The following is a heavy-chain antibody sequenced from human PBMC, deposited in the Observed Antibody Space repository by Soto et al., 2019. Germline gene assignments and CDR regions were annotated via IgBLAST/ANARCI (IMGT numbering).Heavy chain of an antibody. CDR2: ISPYSGNT. D-gene: IGHD6-19*01. V-gene: IGHV1-18*01. CDR1: GYTFTNYD. Sequence: QIQLVQSGAEVKKPGASVKVSCKTSGYTFTNYDIGWVRQAPGQGLEWMGWISPYSGNTNYAQKLQDRVTMTTDTTTRTADRDLRSLRSDDTAMYYCVRFASSGWYTGGYWGQGTLVTVSS. J-gene: IGHJ4*02. CDR3: VRFASSGWYTGGY.